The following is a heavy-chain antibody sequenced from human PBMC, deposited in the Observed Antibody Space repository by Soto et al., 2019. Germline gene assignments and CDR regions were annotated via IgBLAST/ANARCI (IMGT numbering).Heavy chain of an antibody. V-gene: IGHV4-59*01. J-gene: IGHJ4*02. CDR1: GGSISSYY. CDR3: ASSRGGYFDY. Sequence: QVQLQESGPGLVKPSETLSLTCTVSGGSISSYYWSWIRQPPGKGLEWIGYIYYSGSTNYNPSLMRRVTIAVDTAKNHFSRKLSSLTAADTAVYYCASSRGGYFDYWGQGTLVTVSS. CDR2: IYYSGST. D-gene: IGHD3-16*01.